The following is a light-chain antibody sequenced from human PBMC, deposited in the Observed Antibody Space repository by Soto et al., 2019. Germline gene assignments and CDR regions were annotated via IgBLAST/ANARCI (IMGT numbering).Light chain of an antibody. Sequence: EIVLTQSPDTLSLSPGERATLSCRVSQTVNNNYVAWYQQKPGQAPRLLIFRASNKATGIPDRFSGSGSGTDFTLTISRLEPEDFAVYYCQQYGNSPRTFGQGTKVDIK. J-gene: IGKJ1*01. CDR3: QQYGNSPRT. V-gene: IGKV3-20*01. CDR1: QTVNNNY. CDR2: RAS.